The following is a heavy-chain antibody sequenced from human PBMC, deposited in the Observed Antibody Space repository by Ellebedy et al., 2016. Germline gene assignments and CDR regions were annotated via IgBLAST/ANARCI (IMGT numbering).Heavy chain of an antibody. Sequence: GESLKISXAASGFTFRTYDMHWVRQAPGKWLEWVALISHDGAKTYYAESVKSRFTISRDNSKTTLYLQMNSLRVDDTAVYYCARDRPYFDTSVSHPALDYWGQGTLVTVS. CDR3: ARDRPYFDTSVSHPALDY. D-gene: IGHD3-22*01. CDR1: GFTFRTYD. V-gene: IGHV3-30-3*01. CDR2: ISHDGAKT. J-gene: IGHJ4*02.